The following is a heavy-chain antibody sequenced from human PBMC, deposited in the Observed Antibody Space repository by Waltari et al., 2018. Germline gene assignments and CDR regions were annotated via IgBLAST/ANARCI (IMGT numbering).Heavy chain of an antibody. CDR3: ARDPSGSYPGDY. CDR1: GFTGSTNY. D-gene: IGHD1-26*01. V-gene: IGHV3-53*01. Sequence: EVQLVASGGGFIQPGGSLRPSGAASGFTGSTNYMTWVRQAPGKGLGWLSVIYRGGSTYYADSVKGRFTISRDNSKNTLYLQMNSLRAEDTAVYYCARDPSGSYPGDYWGQGTLVTVSS. CDR2: IYRGGST. J-gene: IGHJ4*02.